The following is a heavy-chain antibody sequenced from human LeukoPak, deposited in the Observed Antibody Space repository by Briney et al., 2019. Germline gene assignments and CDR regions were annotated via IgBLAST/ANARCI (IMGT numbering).Heavy chain of an antibody. D-gene: IGHD2/OR15-2a*01. V-gene: IGHV3-73*01. J-gene: IGHJ4*02. CDR3: TRHTERNSD. CDR2: IRTKPNTYAT. Sequence: GGSLRLSCAASGFIFSDSTIHWVRQASGKGLEWVGRIRTKPNTYATAYAASVKGRFTISRDDSKNTAYLQMNSLKTDDTAVYYCTRHTERNSDWGQGTLVTVSS. CDR1: GFIFSDST.